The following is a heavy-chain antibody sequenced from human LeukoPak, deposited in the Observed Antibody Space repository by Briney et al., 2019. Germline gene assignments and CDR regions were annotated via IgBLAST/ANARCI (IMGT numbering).Heavy chain of an antibody. CDR3: VILYYDILTGYPNAFDI. D-gene: IGHD3-9*01. Sequence: GGSLRLSCAASGFTFSNYAIHWVRQAPGKGLEWVAVISYDGTNKYYADSVKGRFTISRDNSKNTLYLQVDSLRAEDTAVYYCVILYYDILTGYPNAFDIWGQGTVVTVSS. CDR1: GFTFSNYA. CDR2: ISYDGTNK. J-gene: IGHJ3*02. V-gene: IGHV3-30-3*01.